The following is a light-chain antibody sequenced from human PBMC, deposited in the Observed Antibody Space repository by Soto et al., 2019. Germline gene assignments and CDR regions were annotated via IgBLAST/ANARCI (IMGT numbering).Light chain of an antibody. V-gene: IGKV3-15*01. CDR1: QSVRTH. Sequence: EIMMTQSPANLSVSPGESATLSCRASQSVRTHLAWYQQKPGQAPRLLIHGASTRATGIPDRFRGSGSGTEFTLTISSLQSEDFAVYYCQQYSNWPPYTFGQGTKVDIK. CDR2: GAS. J-gene: IGKJ2*01. CDR3: QQYSNWPPYT.